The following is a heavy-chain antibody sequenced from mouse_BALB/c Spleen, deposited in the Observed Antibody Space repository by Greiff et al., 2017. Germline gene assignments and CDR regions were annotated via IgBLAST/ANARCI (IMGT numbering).Heavy chain of an antibody. CDR3: AREGGNYHYAMDY. D-gene: IGHD2-1*01. CDR1: GFSLTSYG. V-gene: IGHV2-9*02. J-gene: IGHJ4*01. Sequence: QVQLQQSGPGLVAPSQSLSITCTVSGFSLTSYGVHWVRQPPGKGLEWLGVIWAGGSTNYNSALMSRLSISKDNSKSQVFLKMNSLQTDDTAMYYCAREGGNYHYAMDYWGQGTSVTVSS. CDR2: IWAGGST.